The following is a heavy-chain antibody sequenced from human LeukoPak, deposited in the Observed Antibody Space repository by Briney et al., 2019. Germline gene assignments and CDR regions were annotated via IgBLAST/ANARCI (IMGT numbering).Heavy chain of an antibody. J-gene: IGHJ4*02. Sequence: SETLSLTCAVYGGSFSGYYWSWIRQPPGKGLEWIGEINHSGSTNYNPSLKSRVTISVDTSKNQFSLKLSSVTAADTAVYYCARRRKAVAGLYSFDYWGQGTLVTVSS. CDR1: GGSFSGYY. D-gene: IGHD6-19*01. V-gene: IGHV4-34*01. CDR3: ARRRKAVAGLYSFDY. CDR2: INHSGST.